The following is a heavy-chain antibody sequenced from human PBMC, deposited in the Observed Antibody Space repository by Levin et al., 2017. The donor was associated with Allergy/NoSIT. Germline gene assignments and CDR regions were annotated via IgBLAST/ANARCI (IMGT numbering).Heavy chain of an antibody. D-gene: IGHD5-18*01. CDR1: GFTFSDYY. Sequence: GESLKISCAASGFTFSDYYMSWIRQAPGKGLEWVSYISSSGSTIYYADSVKGRFTISRDNAKNSLYLQMNSLRAEDTAVYYCARDQRYSYGFYYFDYWGQGTLVTVSS. CDR3: ARDQRYSYGFYYFDY. CDR2: ISSSGSTI. V-gene: IGHV3-11*01. J-gene: IGHJ4*02.